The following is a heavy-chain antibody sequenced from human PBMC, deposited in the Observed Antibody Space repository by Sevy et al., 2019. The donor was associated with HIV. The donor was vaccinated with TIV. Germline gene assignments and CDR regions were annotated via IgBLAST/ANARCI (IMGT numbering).Heavy chain of an antibody. CDR1: GLNFNTNG. V-gene: IGHV3-23*01. Sequence: GGCLRLSCAASGLNFNTNGMSWVRQAPGKGLEWVAGITSGGATYYADSVKGRFTVSRDNSRNTLYLQLNSLRADDTAVFYCAGGDTPMITDLDYWGQGTLVTVSS. J-gene: IGHJ4*02. CDR3: AGGDTPMITDLDY. CDR2: ITSGGAT. D-gene: IGHD3-16*01.